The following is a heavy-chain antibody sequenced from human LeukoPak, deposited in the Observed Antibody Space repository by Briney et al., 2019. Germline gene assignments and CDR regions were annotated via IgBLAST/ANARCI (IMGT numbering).Heavy chain of an antibody. CDR2: ISAYNGNT. Sequence: ASVKVSCKASGYTFTSSGTSWVRQAPGQGLEWMGWISAYNGNTTSAQKLQGRVTMTTDTSTSTAYMELRSLRSDDTAVYYCARDVDRPLNYYDSSGDYGMDVWGQGTTVTVSS. CDR3: ARDVDRPLNYYDSSGDYGMDV. V-gene: IGHV1-18*01. D-gene: IGHD3-22*01. J-gene: IGHJ6*02. CDR1: GYTFTSSG.